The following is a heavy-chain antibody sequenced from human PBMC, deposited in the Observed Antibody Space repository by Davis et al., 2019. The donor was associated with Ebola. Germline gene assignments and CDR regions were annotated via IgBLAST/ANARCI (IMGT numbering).Heavy chain of an antibody. CDR2: IYPDDSDA. V-gene: IGHV5-51*01. CDR3: ARPSYYYYGMDV. J-gene: IGHJ6*02. CDR1: GYAFSNYY. Sequence: GESLKISCETSGYAFSNYYIAWVRQMPGEGLEWMGIIYPDDSDARYSPSFQGQVTISADKSISTAYLQWSSLKASDTAMYYCARPSYYYYGMDVWGQGTTVTVSS.